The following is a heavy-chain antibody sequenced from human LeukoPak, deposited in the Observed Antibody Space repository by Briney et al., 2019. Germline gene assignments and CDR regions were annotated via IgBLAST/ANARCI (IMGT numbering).Heavy chain of an antibody. CDR3: TRVPRDAFDI. CDR1: GFTFSSYS. J-gene: IGHJ3*02. CDR2: ISSSGGTI. V-gene: IGHV3-48*01. Sequence: GGSLRLSCAASGFTFSSYSMNWVRQAPGKGLEWVSYISSSGGTIYYVDSVKGRFTISRDNAKNSLYLQMNGLRAEDTAVYYCTRVPRDAFDIWGQGTMVTVSS.